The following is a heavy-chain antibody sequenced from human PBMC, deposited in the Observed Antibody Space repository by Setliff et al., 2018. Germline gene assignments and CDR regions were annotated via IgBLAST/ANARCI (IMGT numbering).Heavy chain of an antibody. V-gene: IGHV4-59*01. CDR1: GGSISDYY. D-gene: IGHD5-18*01. CDR3: ARVGFDRAVDTAMAAKHYFDY. J-gene: IGHJ4*02. Sequence: SETLSLTCTVSGGSISDYYWSWIRQAPGKGLEWIGYIYYGGSTNYNPSLKSRVTISVDTSKNQFSLKLSSVTAADTAVYYCARVGFDRAVDTAMAAKHYFDYWGQGTLVTVSS. CDR2: IYYGGST.